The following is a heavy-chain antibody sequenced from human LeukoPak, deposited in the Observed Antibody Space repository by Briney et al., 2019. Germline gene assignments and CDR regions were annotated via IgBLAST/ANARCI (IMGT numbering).Heavy chain of an antibody. CDR3: ARDYYNILTGYYFIWPY. V-gene: IGHV1-2*02. Sequence: ASVKVSCKASGYTFTGYYMHWVRQAPGQGLEWMGWINPNSGGTNYAQKFQGRVTMTRDTSITTAYMELSRLRSDDTAVYYCARDYYNILTGYYFIWPYWGQGTLVTVSS. CDR1: GYTFTGYY. J-gene: IGHJ4*02. CDR2: INPNSGGT. D-gene: IGHD3-9*01.